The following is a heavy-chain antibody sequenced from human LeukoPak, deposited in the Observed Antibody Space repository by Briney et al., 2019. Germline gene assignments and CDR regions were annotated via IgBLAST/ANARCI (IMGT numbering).Heavy chain of an antibody. D-gene: IGHD3-3*01. CDR2: TKQDGSEK. CDR3: ARRRTGLYAVVTHFDY. Sequence: GGSLRLSCAASGFTFSSYWMGWVRQAPGKGLEWVANTKQDGSEKYYVDSVKGRFTISKDNAENSLYLQMNSLRAEDTAVYYCARRRTGLYAVVTHFDYWGQGTLVTVSS. V-gene: IGHV3-7*03. CDR1: GFTFSSYW. J-gene: IGHJ4*02.